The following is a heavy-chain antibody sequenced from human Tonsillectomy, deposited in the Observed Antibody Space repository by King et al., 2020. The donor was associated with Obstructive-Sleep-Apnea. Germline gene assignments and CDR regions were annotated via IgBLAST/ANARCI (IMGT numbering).Heavy chain of an antibody. V-gene: IGHV3-11*01. CDR3: ARCSLSSGWSDY. J-gene: IGHJ4*02. D-gene: IGHD6-19*01. CDR1: GFTFRDSY. CDR2: IINNGSTT. Sequence: VQLVESGGGLVKPGGSLRLSCTASGFTFRDSYMIWIRQAPGKGLGWIEYIINNGSTTYYADSLKGRFTISRDNAKNSLYLQMNSLRVEDTAVYYCARCSLSSGWSDYWGQGTLVTVSS.